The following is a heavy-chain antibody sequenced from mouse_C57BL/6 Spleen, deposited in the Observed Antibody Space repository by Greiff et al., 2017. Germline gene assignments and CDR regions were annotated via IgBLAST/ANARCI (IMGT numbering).Heavy chain of an antibody. V-gene: IGHV7-3*01. D-gene: IGHD2-4*01. CDR1: GFTFTDYY. CDR2: LRNKANGYTT. J-gene: IGHJ3*01. CDR3: ASYYDYSTGFAY. Sequence: EVTLVESGGGLVQPGGSLSLSCAASGFTFTDYYMSWVRQPPGKALEWLGFLRNKANGYTTEYSASVKGRFTISRDNSQSILYLQMNALRAEDSATYYCASYYDYSTGFAYWGQGTLVTVSA.